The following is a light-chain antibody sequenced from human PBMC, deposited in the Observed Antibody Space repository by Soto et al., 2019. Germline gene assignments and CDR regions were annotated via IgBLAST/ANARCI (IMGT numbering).Light chain of an antibody. V-gene: IGLV2-8*01. CDR1: SSDVGGYDY. CDR3: TSYAGSNNMGV. CDR2: EVS. J-gene: IGLJ1*01. Sequence: QSVLTQPPSASGSPGQSVTISCTGTSSDVGGYDYVSWYQQRPGKAPKLKIYEVSKRPSGVPDRFSGSKSGNTASLTVSRIQAEDEADYYCTSYAGSNNMGVFGTGTNVTVL.